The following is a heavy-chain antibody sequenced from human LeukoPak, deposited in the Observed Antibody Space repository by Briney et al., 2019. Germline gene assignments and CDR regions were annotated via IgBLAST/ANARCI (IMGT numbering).Heavy chain of an antibody. V-gene: IGHV4-61*02. J-gene: IGHJ4*02. CDR3: ARDHEYSSSWYYFDY. CDR2: IYTSGST. CDR1: GGSISSGSYY. Sequence: SQTLSLTCTVSGGSISSGSYYWSWIRQPAGKGLEWIGRIYTSGSTNYNPSLKSRVTISVDTSKNQFPLKLSSVTAADTAVYYCARDHEYSSSWYYFDYWGQGTLVTVSS. D-gene: IGHD6-13*01.